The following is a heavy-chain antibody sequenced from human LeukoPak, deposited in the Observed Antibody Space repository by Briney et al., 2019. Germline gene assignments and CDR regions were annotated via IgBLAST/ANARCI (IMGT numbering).Heavy chain of an antibody. Sequence: GGSLRLSCAASGFTFSAYGMSWVRQAPGKGLEWVARINSDGSTINHADSVRGRFTISRDNAENTLYLQMSSLRAEDTAIYFCARAAYYRFDYWGQGTLVTVSS. CDR2: INSDGSTI. CDR1: GFTFSAYG. D-gene: IGHD1-26*01. J-gene: IGHJ4*02. CDR3: ARAAYYRFDY. V-gene: IGHV3-74*01.